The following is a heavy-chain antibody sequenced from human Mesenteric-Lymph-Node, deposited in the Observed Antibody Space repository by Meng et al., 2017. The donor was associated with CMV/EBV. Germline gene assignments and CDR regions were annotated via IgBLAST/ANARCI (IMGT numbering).Heavy chain of an antibody. CDR2: IIPLLDVE. CDR1: GGTFDNYG. V-gene: IGHV1-69*10. J-gene: IGHJ4*02. CDR3: ARGGATTNWYFFDY. D-gene: IGHD1-26*01. Sequence: SVKVSCKASGGTFDNYGISWVRQAPGQGPEWMGGIIPLLDVENYAQKFQGRVAITADKSTSTAYMELNSLTSKDMAVYYCARGGATTNWYFFDYWGQGTLVTVSS.